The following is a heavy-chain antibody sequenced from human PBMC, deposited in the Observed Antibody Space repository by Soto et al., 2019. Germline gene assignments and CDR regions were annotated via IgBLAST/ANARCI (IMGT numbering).Heavy chain of an antibody. CDR2: SIPMFGTA. CDR3: ARDLGYHLPFRYGMDV. J-gene: IGHJ6*02. CDR1: GGTFSSYA. Sequence: QVQLVQSGAEVKKPGSSVKVSCKASGGTFSSYAISWVRQAPGQGLEWMGGSIPMFGTANYAQKFQGRVTITADESTSTAYMELSSLRSEDTAVYYCARDLGYHLPFRYGMDVWGQGTTVTVSS. V-gene: IGHV1-69*01. D-gene: IGHD6-25*01.